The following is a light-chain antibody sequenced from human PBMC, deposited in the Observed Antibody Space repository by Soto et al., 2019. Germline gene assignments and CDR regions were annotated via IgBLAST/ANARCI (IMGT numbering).Light chain of an antibody. Sequence: DFVMTQSPDSLAVSLGERATINCKSSQSVLSSSNNKNYLAWFQQKPGQPPKLLIYWASTRKSGVPDRFIGSGSGTDFTLTITSLQDEDVEVYYCQQYHSDPITFGQGTRLEIK. CDR1: QSVLSSSNNKNY. J-gene: IGKJ5*01. CDR3: QQYHSDPIT. V-gene: IGKV4-1*01. CDR2: WAS.